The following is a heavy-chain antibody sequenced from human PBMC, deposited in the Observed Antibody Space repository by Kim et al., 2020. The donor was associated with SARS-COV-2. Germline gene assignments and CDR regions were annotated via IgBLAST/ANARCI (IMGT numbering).Heavy chain of an antibody. J-gene: IGHJ6*02. CDR2: IYYSGST. Sequence: SETLSLTCTVSGGSISSYYWSWIRQPPGKGLEWIGNIYYSGSTNYNPSLKSRVTISIDTSKNQFSLKVISVTAADTAVYYCARDVLYSSGWNVDYYGMDVWGQGTTVTVSS. CDR1: GGSISSYY. V-gene: IGHV4-59*13. CDR3: ARDVLYSSGWNVDYYGMDV. D-gene: IGHD6-19*01.